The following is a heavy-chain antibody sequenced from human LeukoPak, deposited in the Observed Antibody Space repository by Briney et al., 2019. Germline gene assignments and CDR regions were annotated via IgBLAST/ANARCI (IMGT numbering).Heavy chain of an antibody. J-gene: IGHJ6*03. Sequence: GGSLRLSCAASGFTFSSYAMSWVRQAPGKGLEGVSAISGSGGSTYYADSVKGRFTISRDNSKNTLYLQMNSLRAEDTAVYYCAKDLYGGNSEASYYYYMDVWGKGTTVTVSS. D-gene: IGHD4-23*01. CDR2: ISGSGGST. CDR1: GFTFSSYA. CDR3: AKDLYGGNSEASYYYYMDV. V-gene: IGHV3-23*01.